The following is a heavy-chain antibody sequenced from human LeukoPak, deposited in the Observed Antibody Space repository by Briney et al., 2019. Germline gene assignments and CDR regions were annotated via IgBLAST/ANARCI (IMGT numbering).Heavy chain of an antibody. CDR2: IYYSGST. D-gene: IGHD6-13*01. CDR1: GGSISSSSYY. V-gene: IGHV4-39*01. Sequence: PSETLSLTCTVSGGSISSSSYYWGWIRQPPGKGVEWIGSIYYSGSTYYNPSLKSRVTISVDTSKNQFSLKLSSVTAADTAVYYCARRSERSWYFDYWGQGTLVTVSS. CDR3: ARRSERSWYFDY. J-gene: IGHJ4*02.